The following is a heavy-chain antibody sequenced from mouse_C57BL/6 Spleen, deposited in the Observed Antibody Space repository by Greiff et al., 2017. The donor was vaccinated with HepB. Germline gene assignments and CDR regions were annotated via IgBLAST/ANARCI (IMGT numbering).Heavy chain of an antibody. CDR2: IRSKSNNYAT. CDR3: VRDYYYGSRYAMDY. J-gene: IGHJ4*01. CDR1: GFSFNTYA. Sequence: EVQGVESGGGLVQPKGSLKLSCAASGFSFNTYAMNWVRQAPGKGLEWVARIRSKSNNYATYYADSVKDRFTISRDDSESMLYLQMNNLKTEDTAMYYCVRDYYYGSRYAMDYWGQGTSVTVSS. D-gene: IGHD1-1*01. V-gene: IGHV10-1*01.